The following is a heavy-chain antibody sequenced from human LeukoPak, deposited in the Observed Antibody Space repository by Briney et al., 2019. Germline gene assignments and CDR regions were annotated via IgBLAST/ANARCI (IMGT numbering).Heavy chain of an antibody. Sequence: SETLSLTCAVYGGSISGYYWSWIRQPPGKGLEWIGQINHSGSTNYNPSLKSRVTISVDTSKNQFSLKLSSVTAADTAVYFCARQLRGEAVAGHLQPFDYWGQGTLVTVSS. J-gene: IGHJ4*02. D-gene: IGHD6-19*01. CDR1: GGSISGYY. CDR2: INHSGST. V-gene: IGHV4-34*01. CDR3: ARQLRGEAVAGHLQPFDY.